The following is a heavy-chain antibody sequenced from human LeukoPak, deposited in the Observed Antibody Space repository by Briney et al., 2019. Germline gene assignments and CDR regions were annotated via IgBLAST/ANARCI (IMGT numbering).Heavy chain of an antibody. J-gene: IGHJ4*02. CDR2: ISWNSGSI. CDR3: AKDGPAITMVRGVMGDYFDY. Sequence: GRSLRLSCAASGFTFDDYVMHWVRQAPGKGLEWVSGISWNSGSIGYADSVKGRFTISRDNAKNSLYLQMNSLRAEDTALYYCAKDGPAITMVRGVMGDYFDYWGQGTLVTVSS. CDR1: GFTFDDYV. V-gene: IGHV3-9*01. D-gene: IGHD3-10*01.